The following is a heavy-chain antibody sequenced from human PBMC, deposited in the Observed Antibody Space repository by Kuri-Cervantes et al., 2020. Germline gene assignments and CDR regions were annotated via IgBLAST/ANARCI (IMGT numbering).Heavy chain of an antibody. CDR3: ARVVPEEDRDLVTMFDYYYYMDV. CDR1: GESFRGYY. J-gene: IGHJ6*03. V-gene: IGHV4-34*01. D-gene: IGHD5-18*01. CDR2: INHGGGI. Sequence: SETLSLTCAVYGESFRGYYWSWIRQTPGKGLEWIGEINHGGGINYNPSLKSRVTMSVDTSKNQFSLKIRSVTAADTAVYYCARVVPEEDRDLVTMFDYYYYMDVWGKGTTVTVSS.